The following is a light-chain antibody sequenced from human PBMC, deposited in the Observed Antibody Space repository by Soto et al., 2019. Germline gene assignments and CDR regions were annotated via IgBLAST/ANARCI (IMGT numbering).Light chain of an antibody. CDR3: QQYNNWPT. CDR1: QSVSSN. J-gene: IGKJ1*01. Sequence: EIVMTQSPATLSVSPGERATLSCRASQSVSSNLAWYQQKPGQAPRLLIYGASTRDTGIPARFSGSGSGTGLTLTISSLQSEDFAVYYWQQYNNWPTFGQGTKVEIQ. V-gene: IGKV3-15*01. CDR2: GAS.